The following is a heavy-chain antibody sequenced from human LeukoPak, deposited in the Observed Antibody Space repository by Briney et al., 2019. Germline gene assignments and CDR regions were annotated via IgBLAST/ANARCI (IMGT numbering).Heavy chain of an antibody. CDR2: ISGSSSTI. Sequence: GGSLRLSCAASGFQFSSYNMNWVRQAPGKGLEWVSYISGSSSTIYYADSVKGRLTISRDNAKNSLYLLMNSLRTEDTAVYYCARGGNYCSGNSCYLSPFDYWGQGTLVTVSS. V-gene: IGHV3-48*04. CDR3: ARGGNYCSGNSCYLSPFDY. J-gene: IGHJ4*02. CDR1: GFQFSSYN. D-gene: IGHD2-2*01.